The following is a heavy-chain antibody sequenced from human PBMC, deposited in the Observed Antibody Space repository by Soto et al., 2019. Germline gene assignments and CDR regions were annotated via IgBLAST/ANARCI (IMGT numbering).Heavy chain of an antibody. Sequence: PGGSLRLSCAASGFTFSSYAMHWVRQAPGKGLEWVAVISYDGSNKYYADSVKGRFTISRDNSKNTLYLQMNSLRAEDTAVYYCARVWQLDHQPYYYYGMDVWGQGTTVTVSS. CDR2: ISYDGSNK. CDR1: GFTFSSYA. CDR3: ARVWQLDHQPYYYYGMDV. V-gene: IGHV3-30-3*01. D-gene: IGHD6-6*01. J-gene: IGHJ6*02.